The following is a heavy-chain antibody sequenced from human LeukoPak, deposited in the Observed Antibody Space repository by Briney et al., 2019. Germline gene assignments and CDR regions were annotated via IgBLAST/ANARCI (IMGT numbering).Heavy chain of an antibody. CDR1: GYTFTSYY. V-gene: IGHV1-46*01. D-gene: IGHD2-15*01. CDR3: ARDPSVVVVAAESTTDAFDI. Sequence: ASVKVSCKASGYTFTSYYMHWVRQAPGQELEWMGIINPSGCSTSYAQKFQGRVTMTRDTSTSTVYMELSSLRSEDTAVYYCARDPSVVVVAAESTTDAFDIWGQGTMVTVSS. CDR2: INPSGCST. J-gene: IGHJ3*02.